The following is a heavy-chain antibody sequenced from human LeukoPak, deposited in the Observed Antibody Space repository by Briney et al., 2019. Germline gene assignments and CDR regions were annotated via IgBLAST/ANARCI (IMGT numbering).Heavy chain of an antibody. CDR1: GGSISSSSYY. Sequence: PSETLSLTCTVSGGSISSSSYYWGWIRQPPGKGLEWIGNIYYSGSTYYNPSLKSRVTISVDTSKNQFSLKLSSVTAADTAVYYCASVGGGSPKTYYMDVWGKGTTVTISS. D-gene: IGHD1-26*01. J-gene: IGHJ6*03. V-gene: IGHV4-39*07. CDR3: ASVGGGSPKTYYMDV. CDR2: IYYSGST.